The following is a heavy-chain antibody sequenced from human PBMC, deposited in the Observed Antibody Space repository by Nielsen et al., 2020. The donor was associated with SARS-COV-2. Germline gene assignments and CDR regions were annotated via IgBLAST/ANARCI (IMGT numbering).Heavy chain of an antibody. V-gene: IGHV4-59*01. D-gene: IGHD3-22*01. CDR3: ARVRRGYDSRGYYLNWFDP. J-gene: IGHJ5*02. CDR2: IYYSGST. Sequence: WLRQPPGKGLEWIGYIYYSGSTNYNPSLKSRVTISVDTSKNQFSLKLSSVTAADTAVYYCARVRRGYDSRGYYLNWFDPWGQGTLVTVSS.